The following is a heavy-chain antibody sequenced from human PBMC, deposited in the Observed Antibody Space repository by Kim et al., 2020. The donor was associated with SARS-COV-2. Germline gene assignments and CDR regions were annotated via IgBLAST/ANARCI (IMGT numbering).Heavy chain of an antibody. CDR3: ARATTYGSQSRFDP. D-gene: IGHD3-10*01. CDR2: IYYSGST. J-gene: IGHJ5*02. CDR1: GGSISSSSYY. Sequence: SETLSLTCTVSGGSISSSSYYWGWIRQPPGKGLEWIGSIYYSGSTYYNPSLKSRVTISVDTSKNQFSLKLSSVTAADTAVYYCARATTYGSQSRFDPWDQGTLVTVSS. V-gene: IGHV4-39*07.